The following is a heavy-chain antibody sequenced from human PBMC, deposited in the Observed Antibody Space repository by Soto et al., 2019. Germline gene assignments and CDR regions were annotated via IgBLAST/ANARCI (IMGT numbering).Heavy chain of an antibody. V-gene: IGHV4-31*03. CDR3: ARAPERWHSLTGADAFDI. Sequence: QVQLQESGPGLVKPSQTLSLTCTVSGGSISSGGYYWSWIRQHPGKGLEWIGYIYYSGSTYYNPSLKSRVTISVDTSKNQFPLKLSSVTAADTAVYYCARAPERWHSLTGADAFDIWGQGTMVTVSS. D-gene: IGHD4-17*01. CDR1: GGSISSGGYY. CDR2: IYYSGST. J-gene: IGHJ3*02.